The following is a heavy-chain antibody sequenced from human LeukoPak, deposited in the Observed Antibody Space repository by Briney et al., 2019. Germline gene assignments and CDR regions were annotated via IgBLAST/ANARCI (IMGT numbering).Heavy chain of an antibody. Sequence: PGGSLRLSCAASGFTFSSYSMNWVRQAPGKGLEWVSSISSSSSYIYYADSVKGRFTISRGNAKNSLYLQMNSLRAEDTAVYYCARVKTGGDYSFDYWGQGTLVTVSS. V-gene: IGHV3-21*01. J-gene: IGHJ4*02. CDR3: ARVKTGGDYSFDY. D-gene: IGHD4-11*01. CDR1: GFTFSSYS. CDR2: ISSSSSYI.